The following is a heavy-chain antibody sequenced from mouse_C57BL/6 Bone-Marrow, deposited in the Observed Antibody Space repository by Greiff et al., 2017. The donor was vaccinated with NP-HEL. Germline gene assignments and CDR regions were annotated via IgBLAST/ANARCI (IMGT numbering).Heavy chain of an antibody. CDR1: GFNIKDDY. Sequence: EVKLQQSGAELVRPGASVKLSCTASGFNIKDDYMHWVKQRPEQGLEWIGWIDPENGDTEYASKFQGKATITADTSSNTAYLQLSSLTSEDTAVYYCTTPPHWYFDVWGTGTTVTVSS. J-gene: IGHJ1*03. CDR2: IDPENGDT. CDR3: TTPPHWYFDV. V-gene: IGHV14-4*01.